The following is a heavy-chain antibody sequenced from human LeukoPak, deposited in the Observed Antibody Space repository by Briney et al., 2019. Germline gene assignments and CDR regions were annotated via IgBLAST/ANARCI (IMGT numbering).Heavy chain of an antibody. V-gene: IGHV3-21*01. J-gene: IGHJ4*02. CDR3: ARVVVVVAADY. CDR1: GFTFSSYS. D-gene: IGHD2-15*01. CDR2: ISSSSYI. Sequence: PGGSLRLSCAASGFTFSSYSMNWVRQAPGKGLEWVSSISSSSYIYYADSVKGRFTISRDNAKNSLYLQMNSLRAEDTAVYYCARVVVVVAADYWGQGALVTVSS.